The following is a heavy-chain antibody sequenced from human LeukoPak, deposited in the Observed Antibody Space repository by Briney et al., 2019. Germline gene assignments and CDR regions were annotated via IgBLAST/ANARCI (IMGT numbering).Heavy chain of an antibody. D-gene: IGHD3-16*02. Sequence: GASLRLSCAASGFTFSSYAMSWVRQAPGKGLEWVSAISGSGGSTYYADSVEGRFTISRDNSKNTLYLQMNSLRAEDTAVYYCAKLFIYDYVWGSYRYTFDYWGQGTLVTVSS. V-gene: IGHV3-23*01. J-gene: IGHJ4*02. CDR1: GFTFSSYA. CDR3: AKLFIYDYVWGSYRYTFDY. CDR2: ISGSGGST.